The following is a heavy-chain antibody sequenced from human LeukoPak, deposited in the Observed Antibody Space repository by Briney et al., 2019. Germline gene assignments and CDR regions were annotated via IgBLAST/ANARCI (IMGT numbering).Heavy chain of an antibody. CDR2: IRYDGSNK. V-gene: IGHV3-30*02. CDR3: AKGVEYYYYYGMDV. J-gene: IGHJ6*02. Sequence: GGSLRLPCAASGFTFSRYGMHWVRQAPGKGLEWVAFIRYDGSNKYYADSVKGRFTISRDNSKNTLYLQMNSLRAEDTAVYYCAKGVEYYYYYGMDVWGQGTTVTVSS. D-gene: IGHD2-15*01. CDR1: GFTFSRYG.